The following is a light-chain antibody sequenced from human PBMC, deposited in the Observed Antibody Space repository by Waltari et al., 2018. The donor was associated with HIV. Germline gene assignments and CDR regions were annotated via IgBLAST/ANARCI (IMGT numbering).Light chain of an antibody. CDR2: RND. V-gene: IGLV1-47*01. Sequence: QSVLTQPPSVSGTPGQRVTISCSGSSSNIGSNSVFWYQQLPGTAPKVVIYRNDQRPSGVPDRFSGSKSGTSASLAISGLRSEDEADYYCATGDDSLSGVVFGGGTKLNVL. CDR3: ATGDDSLSGVV. J-gene: IGLJ2*01. CDR1: SSNIGSNS.